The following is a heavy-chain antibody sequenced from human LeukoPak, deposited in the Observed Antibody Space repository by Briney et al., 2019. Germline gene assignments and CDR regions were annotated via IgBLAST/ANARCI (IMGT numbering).Heavy chain of an antibody. D-gene: IGHD2-2*01. CDR1: GYTLTELS. Sequence: GASVKVSCKVSGYTLTELSMHWVRQAPGKGLEWMGGFGPEDGETIYAQKFQGRITMTEDTSTDTAYMELSSLRSEDTAVYYCATSGYQLPTLWGQGTLVTVSS. CDR2: FGPEDGET. CDR3: ATSGYQLPTL. J-gene: IGHJ4*02. V-gene: IGHV1-24*01.